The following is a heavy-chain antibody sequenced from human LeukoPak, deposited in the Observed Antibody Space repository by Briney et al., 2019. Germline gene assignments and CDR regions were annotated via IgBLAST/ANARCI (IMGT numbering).Heavy chain of an antibody. D-gene: IGHD2-21*02. V-gene: IGHV3-30*03. Sequence: GGSLRLSCAASGFNFSRHSMNWVRQAPGKGLEWVAVISYDGSSKDYGDSLKGRFTISRDNSINTLYLQMNSLRVEDTAIYYCARGSSGRLLSSWFDPWGQGTLVTVSS. J-gene: IGHJ5*02. CDR1: GFNFSRHS. CDR3: ARGSSGRLLSSWFDP. CDR2: ISYDGSSK.